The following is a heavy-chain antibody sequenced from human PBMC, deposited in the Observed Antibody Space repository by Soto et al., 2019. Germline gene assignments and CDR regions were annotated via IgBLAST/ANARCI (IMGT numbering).Heavy chain of an antibody. CDR1: GFTFSSYT. Sequence: EVQLVESGGGLVKPGGSLRLSCAASGFTFSSYTMNWVRQAPGRGLEWVSSISNSGSSIYYADSVKGRFIISRDNAQNSLYLQMNGLRAQDTAVYYCARFEYQLPTLYFDYWGQGTLVTVSS. CDR2: ISNSGSSI. J-gene: IGHJ4*02. V-gene: IGHV3-21*01. CDR3: ARFEYQLPTLYFDY. D-gene: IGHD2-2*01.